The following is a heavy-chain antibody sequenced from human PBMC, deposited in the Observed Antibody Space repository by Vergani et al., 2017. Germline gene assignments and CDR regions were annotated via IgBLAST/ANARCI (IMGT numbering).Heavy chain of an antibody. CDR3: ARDTTGDFWSGYGAFDI. Sequence: QLQLQESGPGLVKPSETLSLTCTVSGGSISSSSYYWGWIRQPPGKGLEWIGSIYYSGSTYYNPSLKSRVTISVDTSKNQFSLKLSSVTAAVTAVYYCARDTTGDFWSGYGAFDIWGQGTMVTVSS. D-gene: IGHD3-3*01. V-gene: IGHV4-39*07. J-gene: IGHJ3*02. CDR2: IYYSGST. CDR1: GGSISSSSYY.